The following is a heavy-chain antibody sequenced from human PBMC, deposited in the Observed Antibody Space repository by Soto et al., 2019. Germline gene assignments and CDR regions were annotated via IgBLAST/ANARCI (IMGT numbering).Heavy chain of an antibody. CDR1: GGSFSGYF. CDR3: ARGRHFYGIDY. CDR2: IDHSGST. J-gene: IGHJ4*02. Sequence: SEILSLTCAVFGGSFSGYFWSWVRQPPGRGLDWIGEIDHSGSTNYNPSLKSRVTISVDTSKNQFSLKLSSVTAADTAVYYCARGRHFYGIDYWGQGALVTVSS. V-gene: IGHV4-34*01. D-gene: IGHD3-10*01.